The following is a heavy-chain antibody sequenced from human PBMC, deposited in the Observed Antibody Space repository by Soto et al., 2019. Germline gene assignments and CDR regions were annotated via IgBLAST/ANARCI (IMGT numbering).Heavy chain of an antibody. CDR2: VSAYNGER. J-gene: IGHJ4*01. CDR1: GYTFTNYG. Sequence: VQLVQSGAEVKKPGASVKVSCKASGYTFTNYGINWVRQAPGQGLEWLGWVSAYNGERRYAQRVRARVIMTTGTSTTTAYMELRSLRSADTAVYYCSRGSSIPASGDYWGQGTLVTVSS. V-gene: IGHV1-18*01. CDR3: SRGSSIPASGDY. D-gene: IGHD6-6*01.